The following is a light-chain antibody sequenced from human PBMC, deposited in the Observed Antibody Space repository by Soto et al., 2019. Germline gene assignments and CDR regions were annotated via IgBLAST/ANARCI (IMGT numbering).Light chain of an antibody. CDR1: NSNIGPTYD. Sequence: QSVLTQPPSVSGAPGQRVTISCTGSNSNIGPTYDVHWYQQLPGTAPKLLIYANTIRPSGVPDRFSGSKSGTSASLAITGLQAEDEADYYCQSYDSSLSGYVFGTGTKVTVL. CDR2: ANT. J-gene: IGLJ1*01. V-gene: IGLV1-40*01. CDR3: QSYDSSLSGYV.